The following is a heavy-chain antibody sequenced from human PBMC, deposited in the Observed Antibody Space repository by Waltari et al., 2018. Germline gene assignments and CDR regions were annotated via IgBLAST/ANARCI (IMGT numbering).Heavy chain of an antibody. CDR3: AREKVRGVIE. J-gene: IGHJ4*02. CDR1: GGSISSGSYY. D-gene: IGHD3-10*01. CDR2: IYTSGST. V-gene: IGHV4-61*02. Sequence: QVQLQESGPGLVKPSQTLSLTCTVSGGSISSGSYYWRWIRQPAGKGLEWIGRIYTSGSTNYNPSLKSRVTISVDTSKNQFSLKLSSVTAADTAVYYCAREKVRGVIEWGQGTLVTVSS.